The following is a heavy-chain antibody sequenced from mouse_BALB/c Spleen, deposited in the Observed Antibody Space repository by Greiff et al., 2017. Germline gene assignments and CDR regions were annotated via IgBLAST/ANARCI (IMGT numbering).Heavy chain of an antibody. J-gene: IGHJ4*01. V-gene: IGHV2-6-7*01. CDR3: ARDWNYEGYAMDY. CDR2: IWGDGST. D-gene: IGHD2-4*01. CDR1: GFSLTGYG. Sequence: VQRVESGPGLVAPSQSLSITCTVSGFSLTGYGVNWVRQPPGKGLEWLGMIWGDGSTDYNSALKSRLSISKDNSKSQVFLKMNSLQTDDTARYYCARDWNYEGYAMDYWGQGTSVTVSA.